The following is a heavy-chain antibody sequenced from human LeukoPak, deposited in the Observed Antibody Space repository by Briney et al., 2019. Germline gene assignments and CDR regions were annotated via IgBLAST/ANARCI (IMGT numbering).Heavy chain of an antibody. J-gene: IGHJ4*02. CDR3: ARDLVLGD. D-gene: IGHD2-21*01. CDR2: IYTSGST. CDR1: GGSISSGSYY. Sequence: SETLSLTCTVSGGSISSGSYYWSWIRQPAGKGLEWIGRIYTSGSTNYNPSLKSRVTISVDTSKNQSSLKLSSVTAADTAVYYCARDLVLGDWGQGTLVTVSS. V-gene: IGHV4-61*02.